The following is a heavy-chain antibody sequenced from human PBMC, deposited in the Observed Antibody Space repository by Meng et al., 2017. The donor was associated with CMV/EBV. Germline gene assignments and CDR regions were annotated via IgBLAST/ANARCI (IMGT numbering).Heavy chain of an antibody. J-gene: IGHJ4*02. V-gene: IGHV3-7*01. Sequence: GESLKISCAASGFTFSSYWMSWVRQAPGEGLEWVANIKQDGSEKYYVDSVKGRFTISRDNAKNSLYLQMNSLRAEDTAVYYCARDGIAAAAAFDYWGQGTLVTVSS. CDR1: GFTFSSYW. CDR2: IKQDGSEK. D-gene: IGHD6-13*01. CDR3: ARDGIAAAAAFDY.